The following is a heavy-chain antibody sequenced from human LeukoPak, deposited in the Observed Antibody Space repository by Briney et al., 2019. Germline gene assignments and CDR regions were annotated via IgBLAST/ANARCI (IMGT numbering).Heavy chain of an antibody. Sequence: GGSLRLSCAASGFTFSSYGMHWVRQAPGKGLEWVAVISYDGSNKYYADSVKGRFTTSRDNSKNTLYLQMNSLRAEDTAVYYCAKDFYGDYEGYWGQGTLVTVSS. V-gene: IGHV3-30*18. CDR1: GFTFSSYG. J-gene: IGHJ4*02. D-gene: IGHD4-17*01. CDR2: ISYDGSNK. CDR3: AKDFYGDYEGY.